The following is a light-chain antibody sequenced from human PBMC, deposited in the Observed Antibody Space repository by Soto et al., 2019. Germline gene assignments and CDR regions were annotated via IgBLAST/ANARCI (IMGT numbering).Light chain of an antibody. CDR1: QSVGGNF. V-gene: IGKV3-20*01. J-gene: IGKJ1*01. CDR3: QHYGSSPWT. Sequence: EIVLTQSPGTLSLSPGERATLSCRASQSVGGNFLAWYQQKPGQAPRLLIYGASSRATGIPDRFSGSGSGTDFTLTTGRLEPEDFALYYCQHYGSSPWTFGQGTEVEIK. CDR2: GAS.